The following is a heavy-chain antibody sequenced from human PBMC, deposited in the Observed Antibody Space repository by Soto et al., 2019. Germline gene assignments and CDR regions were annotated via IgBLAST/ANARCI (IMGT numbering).Heavy chain of an antibody. CDR1: GGAFTSYS. Sequence: SVNVSCKVSGGAFTSYSLNWVRHAPGQGLEWLGGIIPLHNTSNYSLKLLGRGSVTADISSNTVYMHLSGLTSDDTATYYCAICSNLNQLYYRGMDVWCQGTTVTVFS. J-gene: IGHJ6*02. V-gene: IGHV1-69*08. CDR3: AICSNLNQLYYRGMDV. D-gene: IGHD3-22*01. CDR2: IIPLHNTS.